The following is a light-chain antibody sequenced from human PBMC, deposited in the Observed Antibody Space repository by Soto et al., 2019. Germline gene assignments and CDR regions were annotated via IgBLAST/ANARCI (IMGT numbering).Light chain of an antibody. V-gene: IGLV2-18*02. J-gene: IGLJ2*01. CDR2: EVS. CDR3: SSFTSSSSLV. Sequence: QSALTQPPSVSGSPGQSVTISCTGTSSDVGSYNRVSWYQQPPGTAPKLIIYEVSNRPSGVPDRFSGSKSGNTAPLTISGLQAEDEADYYCSSFTSSSSLVFGGGTKLTVL. CDR1: SSDVGSYNR.